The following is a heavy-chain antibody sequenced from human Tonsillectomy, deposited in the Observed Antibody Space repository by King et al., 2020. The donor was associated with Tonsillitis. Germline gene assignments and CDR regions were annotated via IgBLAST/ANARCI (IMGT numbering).Heavy chain of an antibody. J-gene: IGHJ4*02. D-gene: IGHD3-10*01. Sequence: VQLVESGAEVKKPGSSVKVSCKASGGTFSSYAISWVRQAPGQGLEWMGGIIPIFGTANYAQKSQGRVTITADESTSTAYMERSSLRSEDTAGYYCTRGRYGSGSYSDPFDYWGQGTLVTVSS. V-gene: IGHV1-69*01. CDR1: GGTFSSYA. CDR3: TRGRYGSGSYSDPFDY. CDR2: IIPIFGTA.